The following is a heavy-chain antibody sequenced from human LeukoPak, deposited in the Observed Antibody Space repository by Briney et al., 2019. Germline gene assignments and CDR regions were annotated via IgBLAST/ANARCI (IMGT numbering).Heavy chain of an antibody. CDR1: GDSISSGGYS. V-gene: IGHV4-30-2*02. Sequence: SETLSLTCAVSGDSISSGGYSWSWIRQPPGKGLEWIGYIYHSESTYYNPSLKSRVTISVDRSKNQFSLKLSSVTAADTAVYYCARYSTTSRGYNWFDPWGQGTLVTVSS. CDR2: IYHSEST. J-gene: IGHJ5*02. D-gene: IGHD1/OR15-1a*01. CDR3: ARYSTTSRGYNWFDP.